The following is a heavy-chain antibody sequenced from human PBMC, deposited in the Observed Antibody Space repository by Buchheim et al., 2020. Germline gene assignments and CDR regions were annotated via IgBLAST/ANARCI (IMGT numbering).Heavy chain of an antibody. CDR3: AREKGLLPDY. D-gene: IGHD2-15*01. CDR2: ISYDGSNK. J-gene: IGHJ4*02. CDR1: GFTFSSYA. V-gene: IGHV3-30*04. Sequence: QVQLVESGGGVVQPGRSLRLSCAASGFTFSSYAMHWVRQAPGKGLEWVAVISYDGSNKYYADSVKGRFTISRDNSKNTLYLQMNSLRAEDTAVYYCAREKGLLPDYWGQGTL.